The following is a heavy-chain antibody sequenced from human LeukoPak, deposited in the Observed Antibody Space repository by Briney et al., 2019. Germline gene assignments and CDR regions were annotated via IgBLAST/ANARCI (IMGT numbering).Heavy chain of an antibody. CDR1: GFTFSSYA. CDR2: ISGSGGST. V-gene: IGHV3-23*01. D-gene: IGHD1-26*01. CDR3: AKDDRGTTTPYYFDY. J-gene: IGHJ4*02. Sequence: PGGSLRLSCAASGFTFSSYAMSWVRQAPGKGLEWVSAISGSGGSTYYADSGKGRFTISRDNSKNTLYLQMNSLRAEDTAVYYCAKDDRGTTTPYYFDYWGQGTLVTVSS.